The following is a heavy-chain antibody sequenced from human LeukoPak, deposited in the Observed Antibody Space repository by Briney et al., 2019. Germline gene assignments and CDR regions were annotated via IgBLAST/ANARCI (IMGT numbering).Heavy chain of an antibody. CDR1: GFTFDDYA. D-gene: IGHD3-10*01. V-gene: IGHV3-9*01. Sequence: GGSLRLSCAASGFTFDDYAMHWVRQAPGKGLEWVSGISWNSGSIGYADSVKGRFTISRDNAKNSLYLQMNSLRAEDTALYYCAKDIYYGSGSLDYWGQGTLVTVSS. CDR2: ISWNSGSI. J-gene: IGHJ4*02. CDR3: AKDIYYGSGSLDY.